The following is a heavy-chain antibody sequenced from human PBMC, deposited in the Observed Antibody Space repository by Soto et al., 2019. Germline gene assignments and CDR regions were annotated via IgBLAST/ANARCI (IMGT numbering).Heavy chain of an antibody. Sequence: GGSLRLSCAASGFTFSNYCMNWVRQAPGKGLEWVANIKLDGSERYYVDSVKGRFTISRDNAKNTLYLQMNSLRAEDTAVYYCARGRIAVAGKGRTDYYYGMDVWGQGTTVTVSS. D-gene: IGHD6-19*01. CDR2: IKLDGSER. V-gene: IGHV3-7*04. CDR1: GFTFSNYC. CDR3: ARGRIAVAGKGRTDYYYGMDV. J-gene: IGHJ6*02.